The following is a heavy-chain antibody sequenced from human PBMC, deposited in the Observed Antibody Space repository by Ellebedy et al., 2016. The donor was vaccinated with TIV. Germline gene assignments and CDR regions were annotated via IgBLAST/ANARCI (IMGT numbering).Heavy chain of an antibody. CDR2: MNPNSGNT. CDR1: GYTFTSYD. D-gene: IGHD2-21*02. CDR3: ARRRDGGDRSWGY. Sequence: AASVKVSCKASGYTFTSYDINWVRQATGQGIEWMGWMNPNSGNTGYAQRFQGRVTMTRNTSISTAYMELSSLRSEDTAVYYCARRRDGGDRSWGYWGQGTLVIVSS. J-gene: IGHJ4*02. V-gene: IGHV1-8*01.